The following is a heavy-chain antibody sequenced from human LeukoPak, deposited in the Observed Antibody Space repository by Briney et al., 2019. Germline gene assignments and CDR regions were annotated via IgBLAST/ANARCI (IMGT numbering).Heavy chain of an antibody. J-gene: IGHJ4*02. CDR3: ARVLWFGELLF. V-gene: IGHV3-7*01. D-gene: IGHD3-10*01. Sequence: GGSLRLSCAASGFTFSSYWMSRVRQAPGKGLEWVANIKQDGSEKYYVDSVKGRFTISRDNAKNSLYLQMNSLRAEDTAVYYCARVLWFGELLFWGQGTLVTVSS. CDR2: IKQDGSEK. CDR1: GFTFSSYW.